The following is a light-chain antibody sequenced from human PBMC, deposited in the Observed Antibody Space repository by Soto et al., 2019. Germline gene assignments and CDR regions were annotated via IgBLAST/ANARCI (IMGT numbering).Light chain of an antibody. J-gene: IGKJ5*01. CDR3: QQRSNWSSIT. CDR2: DAS. CDR1: QSVSSY. Sequence: EIVLTQSPATLSLSPGERAILSCRASQSVSSYLAWYQQKPGQAPRLLIYDASNRATGIPARFSGSGSGTDFTLTISSLEPEDFAVYYCQQRSNWSSITFGQGTRLEIK. V-gene: IGKV3-11*01.